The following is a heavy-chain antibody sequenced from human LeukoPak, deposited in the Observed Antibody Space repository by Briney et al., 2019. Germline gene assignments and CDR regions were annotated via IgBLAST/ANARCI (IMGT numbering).Heavy chain of an antibody. CDR1: GGSISSSSYY. CDR2: IYYSGST. V-gene: IGHV4-39*01. J-gene: IGHJ3*02. Sequence: SETLSLTCTVSGGSISSSSYYWGWLRQPPGKEQEWIGSIYYSGSTYYNPSLKSRVTISVDTSKNQFSLKLSSVTAADTAVYYCARRPAAFDIWGQGTMVTVSS. CDR3: ARRPAAFDI.